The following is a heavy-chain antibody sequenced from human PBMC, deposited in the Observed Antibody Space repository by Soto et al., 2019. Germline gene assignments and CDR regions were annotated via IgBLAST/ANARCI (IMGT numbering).Heavy chain of an antibody. V-gene: IGHV4-34*01. D-gene: IGHD2-2*01. CDR1: GRYFSGYY. CDR3: AKGLKQKEIVVVPAAHDYSKGYYFDY. CDR2: INHSGST. Sequence: SETLSLTCAVDGRYFSGYYWSWIRQPPGKGLEWIGEINHSGSTNYNPSLKSRVTISVDTSKNQFSLKLSSVTAADTAVYYWAKGLKQKEIVVVPAAHDYSKGYYFDYGGQGTLVTVSS. J-gene: IGHJ4*02.